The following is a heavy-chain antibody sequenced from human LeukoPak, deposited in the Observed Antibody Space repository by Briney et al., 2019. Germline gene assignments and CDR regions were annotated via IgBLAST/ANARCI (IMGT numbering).Heavy chain of an antibody. Sequence: SVKVSCKASGGTLSSYAISWVRQAPGQGLEWMGGIIPIFGTANYAQKFQGRVTITADESTSTAYMELSSLRSEDTAVYYCARGRLAVRYFDWLQLYYYGMDVWGQGTTVTVSS. CDR2: IIPIFGTA. J-gene: IGHJ6*02. CDR1: GGTLSSYA. CDR3: ARGRLAVRYFDWLQLYYYGMDV. V-gene: IGHV1-69*13. D-gene: IGHD3-9*01.